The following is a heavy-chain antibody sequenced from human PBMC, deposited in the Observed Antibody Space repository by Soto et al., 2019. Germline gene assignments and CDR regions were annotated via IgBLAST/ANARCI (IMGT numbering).Heavy chain of an antibody. J-gene: IGHJ6*02. CDR3: ARDFIAAAGKLNYYYYGMDV. CDR1: GYTFTGYY. D-gene: IGHD6-13*01. V-gene: IGHV1-2*04. Sequence: EASVKVSCKASGYTFTGYYMHWVRQAPGQGLEWMGWINPNSGGTNYAQKFQGWVTMTRDTSISTAYMELSRLRSDDTAVYYCARDFIAAAGKLNYYYYGMDVWGQGTTVTVS. CDR2: INPNSGGT.